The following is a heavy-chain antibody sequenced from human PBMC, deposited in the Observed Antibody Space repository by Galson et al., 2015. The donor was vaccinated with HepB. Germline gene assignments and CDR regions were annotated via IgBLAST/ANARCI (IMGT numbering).Heavy chain of an antibody. CDR1: GFTFSSYS. Sequence: SLRLSCAASGFTFSSYSMNWVRQAPGKGLEWVSSISSSSSYIYYADSVKGRFTISRDNAKNSLYLQMNCLRAEDTAVYYCARQALSSADEIDYWGQGTLVTASS. V-gene: IGHV3-21*01. J-gene: IGHJ4*02. CDR3: ARQALSSADEIDY. D-gene: IGHD6-6*01. CDR2: ISSSSSYI.